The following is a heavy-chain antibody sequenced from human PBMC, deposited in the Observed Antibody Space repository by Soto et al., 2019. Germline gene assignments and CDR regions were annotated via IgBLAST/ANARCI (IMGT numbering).Heavy chain of an antibody. Sequence: EVQLLESGGGLVQPGGSLRLSCAASGFTFSSYAMSWVRQAPGKGLEWVSVISGSGDSTYYADSVRGRFTISRDNSKNALYLQMNSLRAEDPAVYYWAKDSDGAAAGPTKFYGMDVWGQGTTVTVSS. V-gene: IGHV3-23*01. CDR2: ISGSGDST. J-gene: IGHJ6*02. D-gene: IGHD6-13*01. CDR1: GFTFSSYA. CDR3: AKDSDGAAAGPTKFYGMDV.